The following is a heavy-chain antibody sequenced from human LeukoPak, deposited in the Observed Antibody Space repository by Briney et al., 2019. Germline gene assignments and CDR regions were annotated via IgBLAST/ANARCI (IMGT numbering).Heavy chain of an antibody. J-gene: IGHJ4*02. CDR2: VYHSGST. D-gene: IGHD3-10*02. CDR1: GYSISSGYY. CDR3: ARVPGDYYVDY. Sequence: PSETLSLTCTVSGYSISSGYYWGWNRQSPGKGLEWIGNVYHSGSTYYNPSLKSRVTISVDTSKNQFSLKLSSVTAADTAVYYCARVPGDYYVDYWGQGTLVTVSS. V-gene: IGHV4-38-2*02.